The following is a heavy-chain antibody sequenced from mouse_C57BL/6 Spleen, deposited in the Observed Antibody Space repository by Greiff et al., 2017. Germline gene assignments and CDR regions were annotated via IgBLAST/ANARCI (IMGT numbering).Heavy chain of an antibody. D-gene: IGHD1-1*01. Sequence: VQLQQPGAELVRPGTSVKLSCKASGYTFTSYWMHWVKQRPGQGLEWIGVIDPSDSYTNYNQKFKGKATLTVDTPSSTAYMQLSSLTSEDSAVYYCARYTVPDYWGQGTTLTVSS. CDR2: IDPSDSYT. CDR1: GYTFTSYW. V-gene: IGHV1-59*01. J-gene: IGHJ2*01. CDR3: ARYTVPDY.